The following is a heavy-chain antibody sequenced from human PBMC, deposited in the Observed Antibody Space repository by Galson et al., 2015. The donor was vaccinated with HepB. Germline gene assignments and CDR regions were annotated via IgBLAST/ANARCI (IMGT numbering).Heavy chain of an antibody. J-gene: IGHJ6*03. Sequence: PLGLSCAASGFTFDSSAIHWVRQAPGQGLDWVAVGSLDGSDEPYADSVKGRFPISSANSKCMVYLQMRSLRLEDTGVYYCARDQKQWEPPGYYYYMDVWGKGTPVTVSS. CDR3: ARDQKQWEPPGYYYYMDV. CDR2: GSLDGSDE. V-gene: IGHV3-30-3*01. CDR1: GFTFDSSA. D-gene: IGHD1-26*01.